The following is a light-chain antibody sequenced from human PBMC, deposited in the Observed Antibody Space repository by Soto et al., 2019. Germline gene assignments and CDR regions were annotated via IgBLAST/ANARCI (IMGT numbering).Light chain of an antibody. V-gene: IGKV3-11*01. CDR1: QSVRRY. Sequence: EIVLTQSPATLSLSPGERATLSFRASQSVRRYLAWYQQKPGQTPRLLIYDASNRATDIPARFSGSGSGTDFTLTISSLEPEDFAVYYCQQRSNWPVTFGQGTRVEIK. J-gene: IGKJ1*01. CDR2: DAS. CDR3: QQRSNWPVT.